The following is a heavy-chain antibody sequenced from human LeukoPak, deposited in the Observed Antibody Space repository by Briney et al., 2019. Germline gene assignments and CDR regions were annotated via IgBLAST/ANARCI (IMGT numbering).Heavy chain of an antibody. CDR2: IGSSGSTI. CDR3: AARIWRSMFDP. CDR1: GFTFSDYY. Sequence: GGSLRLSCAASGFTFSDYYMSWIRQAPGKGLEWVSYIGSSGSTIYYADSVKGRFTISRDNAKNSLYLQMNSLRAEDTAVYYCAARIWRSMFDPWGQGTLVTVSS. D-gene: IGHD3-3*02. J-gene: IGHJ5*02. V-gene: IGHV3-11*01.